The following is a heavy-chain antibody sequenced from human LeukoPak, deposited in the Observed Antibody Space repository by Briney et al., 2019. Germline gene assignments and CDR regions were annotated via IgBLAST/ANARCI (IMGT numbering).Heavy chain of an antibody. CDR3: ARQVKIGIAARPRYFDY. V-gene: IGHV4-31*03. CDR2: IYYSGST. D-gene: IGHD6-6*01. CDR1: GGSISSGGYY. J-gene: IGHJ4*02. Sequence: SQTLSLTCTVSGGSISSGGYYWSWIRQHPGKGLEWIGYIYYSGSTNYNPSLKSRVTVSVGTSKNQFSLKLSSVTAADTAVYYCARQVKIGIAARPRYFDYWGQGTLVTVSS.